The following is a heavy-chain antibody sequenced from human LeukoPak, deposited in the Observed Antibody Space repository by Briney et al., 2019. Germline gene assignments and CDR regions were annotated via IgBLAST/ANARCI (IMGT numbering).Heavy chain of an antibody. CDR2: IHRGST. V-gene: IGHV4-59*01. D-gene: IGHD4-17*01. Sequence: SETLSLTCTVSGVXIRTYYCNWIRQPPGKGPEWIGYIHRGSTNYNPSFESRVTISVDTSKNQFSLKLSSVTAADTAVYYCARGGDYEIDYWGQGILVTVSS. J-gene: IGHJ4*02. CDR1: GVXIRTYY. CDR3: ARGGDYEIDY.